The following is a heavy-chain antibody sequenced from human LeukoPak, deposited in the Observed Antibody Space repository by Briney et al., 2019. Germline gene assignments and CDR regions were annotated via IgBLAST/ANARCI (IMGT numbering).Heavy chain of an antibody. CDR2: IIPIFGTA. CDR3: ASPGIAVAGPFDY. D-gene: IGHD6-19*01. J-gene: IGHJ4*02. CDR1: GGTFSSYA. V-gene: IGHV1-69*13. Sequence: SVKVSCKASGGTFSSYAISWVRQAPGQGLEWMGGIIPIFGTANYAQKFQGRVTITADESTSTAYMELSSLRAEDTAVYYCASPGIAVAGPFDYWGQGTLVTVSS.